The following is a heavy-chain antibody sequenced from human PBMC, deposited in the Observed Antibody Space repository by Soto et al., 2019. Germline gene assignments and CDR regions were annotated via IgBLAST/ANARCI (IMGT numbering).Heavy chain of an antibody. V-gene: IGHV1-18*04. CDR2: INPYAGET. Sequence: AQLMQSGPEVRKPGASVKVSCRASGYNLTSHGISWVRQAPGQGLAWMGWINPYAGETDYVARFKGRVSMSTDASTTTAYLDLRSLRSDDAAGYYCARGYYDYSWGTYRPNDALDIWGQGTTFTVSS. CDR3: ARGYYDYSWGTYRPNDALDI. CDR1: GYNLTSHG. D-gene: IGHD3-16*02. J-gene: IGHJ3*02.